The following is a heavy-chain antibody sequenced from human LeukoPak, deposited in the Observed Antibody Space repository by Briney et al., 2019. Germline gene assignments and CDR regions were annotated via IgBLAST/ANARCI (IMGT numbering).Heavy chain of an antibody. CDR1: GFTFSSYS. CDR3: ARGDVDAADPFDY. CDR2: ISSSSSTI. Sequence: GGSLRLSCAASGFTFSSYSMNWVRQAPGKGLEWVSYISSSSSTIYYADSVKGRFTISRDNAKNSLYLQTNSLRDEDTAVYYCARGDVDAADPFDYWGQGTLVTVSS. V-gene: IGHV3-48*02. J-gene: IGHJ4*02. D-gene: IGHD5-18*01.